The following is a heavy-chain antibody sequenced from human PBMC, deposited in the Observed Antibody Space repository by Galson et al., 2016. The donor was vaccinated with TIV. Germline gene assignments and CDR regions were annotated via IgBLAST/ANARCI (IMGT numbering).Heavy chain of an antibody. CDR3: ARPHYGDGDY. D-gene: IGHD4-17*01. CDR1: GYNFTNYW. J-gene: IGHJ4*02. V-gene: IGHV5-10-1*01. CDR2: IDPEDSYT. Sequence: QSGAEVKKPGESLRISCKTSGYNFTNYWILWVRQMPGRGLEWVGRIDPEDSYTEYTSSFQGHVIISADKSIVTSSLQWSSLQASATAVYYCARPHYGDGDYWGLGTLVTVSS.